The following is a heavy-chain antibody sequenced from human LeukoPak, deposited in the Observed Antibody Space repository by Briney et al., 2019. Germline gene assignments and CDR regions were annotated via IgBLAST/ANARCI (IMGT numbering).Heavy chain of an antibody. Sequence: PGGSLRLSCAASGFTFSSYAMSWVRQAPRKGLEWVSGISGSAYSTYYADSVQGRFTISRDNSKNTLYLQMNSLRAEDTAVYYCAKEAGYSGYDYPDYWGQGTLVTVSS. V-gene: IGHV3-23*01. D-gene: IGHD5-12*01. CDR1: GFTFSSYA. CDR3: AKEAGYSGYDYPDY. CDR2: ISGSAYST. J-gene: IGHJ4*02.